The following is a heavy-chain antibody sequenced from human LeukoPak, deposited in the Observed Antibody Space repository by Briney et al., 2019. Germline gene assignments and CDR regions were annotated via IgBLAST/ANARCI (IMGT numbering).Heavy chain of an antibody. CDR1: GFTFSKAW. CDR3: TTDYYDSGGHSSYY. CDR2: IKSETYGGTT. D-gene: IGHD3-22*01. J-gene: IGHJ4*02. V-gene: IGHV3-15*01. Sequence: GGSLRLSCAASGFTFSKAWMSWVRQAPGRGLEWVGRIKSETYGGTTDYAAPVKGRFTISRDDSKNTLSLQMNGLKTENTAVYYCTTDYYDSGGHSSYYWGQGTLVTVSS.